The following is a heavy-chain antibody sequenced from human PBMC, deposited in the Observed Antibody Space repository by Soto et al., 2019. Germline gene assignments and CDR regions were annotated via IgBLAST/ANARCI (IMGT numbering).Heavy chain of an antibody. CDR2: IWYDGSNK. CDR3: ARDQAVVTVDVGPYFFDY. Sequence: GGSLRLSCAASGFTFSSYGMHWVRQAPGKGLEWVAVIWYDGSNKYYADSVKGRFTISRDNSKNTLYLQMNSLRAEDTAVYYCARDQAVVTVDVGPYFFDYWGQGTLVTVSS. D-gene: IGHD2-15*01. J-gene: IGHJ4*02. CDR1: GFTFSSYG. V-gene: IGHV3-33*01.